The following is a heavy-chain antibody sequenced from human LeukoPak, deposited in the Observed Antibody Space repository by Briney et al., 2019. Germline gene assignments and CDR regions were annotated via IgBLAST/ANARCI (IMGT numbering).Heavy chain of an antibody. CDR2: INWNRGSI. CDR1: GFTFDDFG. CDR3: ARVRGQLEQRRGWFDP. J-gene: IGHJ5*02. D-gene: IGHD1/OR15-1a*01. Sequence: PGGSLRLSCITSGFTFDDFGMDWVRQRPGEGLEWVSNINWNRGSIGYADSVKGRFTVSRDNAKNSLYLQMNSLRAEDTALYYCARVRGQLEQRRGWFDPWGQGTLVTVSS. V-gene: IGHV3-20*04.